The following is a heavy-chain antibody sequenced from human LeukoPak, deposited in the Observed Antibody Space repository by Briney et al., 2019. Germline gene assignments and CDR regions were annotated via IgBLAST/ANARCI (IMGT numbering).Heavy chain of an antibody. D-gene: IGHD3-22*01. CDR1: GYTFTSYG. Sequence: EASVKVSCKASGYTFTSYGISWVRQAPGQGPEWMGWISAYNGNTNYAQKLQGRVTMTTDTSTSTAYMELRSLRSDDTAVYYCARVRYYYDSSGYYSAEYFQHWGQGTLVTVSS. CDR3: ARVRYYYDSSGYYSAEYFQH. CDR2: ISAYNGNT. J-gene: IGHJ1*01. V-gene: IGHV1-18*01.